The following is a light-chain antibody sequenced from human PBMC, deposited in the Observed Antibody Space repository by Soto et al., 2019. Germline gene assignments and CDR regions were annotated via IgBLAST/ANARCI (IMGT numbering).Light chain of an antibody. J-gene: IGKJ5*01. CDR1: QDISNY. CDR2: TGS. Sequence: ILLTQSPSSLSASVGDRVTITCQASQDISNYLNWYQQKPGKAPNLLIYTGSSLQSGVPSRFSGSGSGTDFTLTINSLQPEDFATYYCQQAASCPITFGQGTRLEI. CDR3: QQAASCPIT. V-gene: IGKV1-12*01.